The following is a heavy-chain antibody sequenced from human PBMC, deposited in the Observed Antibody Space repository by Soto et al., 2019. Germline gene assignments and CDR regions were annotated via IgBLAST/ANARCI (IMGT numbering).Heavy chain of an antibody. CDR2: IASRSDYI. CDR3: ANSVPAQPFDF. V-gene: IGHV3-21*02. CDR1: GFTFSSYS. D-gene: IGHD2-2*01. J-gene: IGHJ3*01. Sequence: EVQLVESGGGLVKPGGSLRLSCAASGFTFSSYSMNWIRQGPGKGLEWVSSIASRSDYIFYADSVRGRFTISRDNATNSLYLQMNSLRAEDTAVYYCANSVPAQPFDFWGQGTMVSFSS.